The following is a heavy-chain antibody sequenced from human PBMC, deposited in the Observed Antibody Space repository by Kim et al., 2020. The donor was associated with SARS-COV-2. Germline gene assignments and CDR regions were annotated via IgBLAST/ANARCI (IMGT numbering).Heavy chain of an antibody. Sequence: GGSLRLSCAASGFTFSSYGMHWVRQAPGKGLEWVAVISYDGSNKYYADSVKGRFTISRDNSENTLYLQMNSLRAEDTAVYYCARVQGGGSGYPTSYYYYGMDVWGQGTPVPVSS. D-gene: IGHD5-12*01. CDR2: ISYDGSNK. CDR3: ARVQGGGSGYPTSYYYYGMDV. V-gene: IGHV3-33*05. CDR1: GFTFSSYG. J-gene: IGHJ6*02.